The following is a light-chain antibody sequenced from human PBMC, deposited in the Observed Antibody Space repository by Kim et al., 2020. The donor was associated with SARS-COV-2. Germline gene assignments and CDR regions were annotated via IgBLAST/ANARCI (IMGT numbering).Light chain of an antibody. CDR3: QHYNNWPPWT. CDR2: GAS. Sequence: SPGGSATLSCRASQTVSRNLAWYQQKPGQVPRLLIYGASTRATGIPARFSGSGSETEFTLTISSLQSEDFAVYYCQHYNNWPPWTFGQGTKVDIK. J-gene: IGKJ1*01. CDR1: QTVSRN. V-gene: IGKV3-15*01.